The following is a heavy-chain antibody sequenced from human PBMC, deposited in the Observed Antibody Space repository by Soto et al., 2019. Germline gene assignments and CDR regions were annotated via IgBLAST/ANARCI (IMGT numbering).Heavy chain of an antibody. Sequence: EVQLLESGGGLVQPGGSLRLSCATSGFTFSSYSMTWVRQAPGKGLEWVSTISGSGSRTYYADPVKGRFTISRDNSKNTLYLQMNSPRAEDTAVYYCAKATSSGSHGEYWGQGTLVSVSS. CDR2: ISGSGSRT. CDR1: GFTFSSYS. V-gene: IGHV3-23*01. J-gene: IGHJ4*02. CDR3: AKATSSGSHGEY. D-gene: IGHD1-26*01.